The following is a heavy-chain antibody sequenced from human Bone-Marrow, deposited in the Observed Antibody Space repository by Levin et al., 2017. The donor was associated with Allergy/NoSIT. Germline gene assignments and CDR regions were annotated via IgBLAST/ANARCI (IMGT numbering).Heavy chain of an antibody. D-gene: IGHD2-15*01. CDR1: GGSISNYY. J-gene: IGHJ3*02. V-gene: IGHV4-59*01. CDR3: ARGGGRRRVAVHS. CDR2: IFYSGSA. Sequence: SQTLSLTCTVSGGSISNYYWSWIRQPPGTGLQWIGYIFYSGSANYNPSLKSRVTISLDTSKNQFSLKLTSLSAADTAVYYCARGGGRRRVAVHSWRQRATVAVSS.